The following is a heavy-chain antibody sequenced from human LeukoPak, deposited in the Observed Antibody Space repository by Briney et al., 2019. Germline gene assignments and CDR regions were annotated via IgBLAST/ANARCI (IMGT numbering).Heavy chain of an antibody. V-gene: IGHV3-48*01. J-gene: IGHJ6*03. D-gene: IGHD2-21*01. CDR3: ARVCGGDCNYYYYYYMDV. Sequence: GGSLRLSCAASGFTFSSYSMNWVRQSPGKGVEGVPYISSSSSTILYAVCVKRRFTISRESDKNTVYLQINSRSAEDTAVYFCARVCGGDCNYYYYYYMDVWGKGTTVTVSS. CDR2: ISSSSSTI. CDR1: GFTFSSYS.